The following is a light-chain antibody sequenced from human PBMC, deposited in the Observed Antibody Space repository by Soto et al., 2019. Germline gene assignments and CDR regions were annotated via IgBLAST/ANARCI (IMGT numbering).Light chain of an antibody. J-gene: IGKJ1*01. CDR2: DAS. CDR3: QQCATSPLT. V-gene: IGKV3-20*01. Sequence: EIVLTQSPGTLSLSPGERATLSCRASQSVSNNYVAWYQQKRGQAPRLLIDDASRRATGIPDRFSGSGSGTDFTITISRLELEDFAVYYCQQCATSPLTFGQGTRVDIK. CDR1: QSVSNNY.